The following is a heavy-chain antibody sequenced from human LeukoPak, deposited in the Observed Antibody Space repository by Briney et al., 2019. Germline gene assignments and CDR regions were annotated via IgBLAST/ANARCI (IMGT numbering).Heavy chain of an antibody. Sequence: SETLSLTCAVYGGSFSGYYWSWIRQPPGKGLEWIGGINHSGSTNYNPSLKSRVTISVDTSKNQFSLKLSSVTAADTAVYYCARGRSNHYYDSSGYYSGRVKRSNWFDPWGQGTLVTVSS. V-gene: IGHV4-34*01. CDR3: ARGRSNHYYDSSGYYSGRVKRSNWFDP. CDR2: INHSGST. J-gene: IGHJ5*02. CDR1: GGSFSGYY. D-gene: IGHD3-22*01.